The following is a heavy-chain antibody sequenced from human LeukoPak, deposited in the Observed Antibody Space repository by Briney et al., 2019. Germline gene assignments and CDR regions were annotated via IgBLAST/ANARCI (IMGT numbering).Heavy chain of an antibody. Sequence: SETLSLTCTVSGGSISSGSYYWSWIRQPAGKGLEWIGRIYTRGTTNYNPSLKSRVTISVDTSKNQFSLKLSSVTAADTAVYYCARGYWFYFDYWGQGTLVTVSS. D-gene: IGHD2-8*02. CDR3: ARGYWFYFDY. J-gene: IGHJ4*02. CDR1: GGSISSGSYY. CDR2: IYTRGTT. V-gene: IGHV4-61*02.